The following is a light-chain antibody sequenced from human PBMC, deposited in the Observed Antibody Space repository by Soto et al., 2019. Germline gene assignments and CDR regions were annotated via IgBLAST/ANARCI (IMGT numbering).Light chain of an antibody. CDR2: EVS. Sequence: QSALTQPASVSGSPGQSITISCTGTSSDVGGYNYVSWYQQHPGKAPKLMIYEVSNRPSGVSNRFSGPKSGNTASLTSAGLQAEDEADYYCSSYTSSSTLEVFGGGTKLTVL. CDR3: SSYTSSSTLEV. CDR1: SSDVGGYNY. J-gene: IGLJ2*01. V-gene: IGLV2-14*01.